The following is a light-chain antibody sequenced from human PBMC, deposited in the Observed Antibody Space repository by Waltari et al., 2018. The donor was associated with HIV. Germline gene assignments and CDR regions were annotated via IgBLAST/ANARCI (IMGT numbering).Light chain of an antibody. V-gene: IGKV1-5*03. CDR2: KGS. J-gene: IGKJ1*01. Sequence: DIQLTQSPSALSAFVGDRVTITCRASRSISRWLAWYQQKPGKAPKFLIYKGSNLEGGVPSRFSGSGSGTEFTLTISSLQPDDFATYYCQQYNSYLWTFGQGTKVEIK. CDR1: RSISRW. CDR3: QQYNSYLWT.